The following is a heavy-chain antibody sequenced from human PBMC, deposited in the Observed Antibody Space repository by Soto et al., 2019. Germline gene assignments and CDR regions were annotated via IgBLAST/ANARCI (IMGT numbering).Heavy chain of an antibody. Sequence: SVKVSCKASGGTFSSYAISWVRQAPGQGLEWMGGIIPIFGTANYAQKFQGRVTITADESTSTAYMELSSLRSEDTAVYYCASEGYCSSTSCYLSAHYYYYGMDVWGQGTTVTGSS. J-gene: IGHJ6*02. D-gene: IGHD2-2*01. V-gene: IGHV1-69*13. CDR2: IIPIFGTA. CDR3: ASEGYCSSTSCYLSAHYYYYGMDV. CDR1: GGTFSSYA.